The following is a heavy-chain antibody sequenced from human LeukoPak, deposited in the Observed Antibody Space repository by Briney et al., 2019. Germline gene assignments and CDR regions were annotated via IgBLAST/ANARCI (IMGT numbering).Heavy chain of an antibody. V-gene: IGHV6-1*01. CDR3: ARDTLAAADS. J-gene: IGHJ4*02. Sequence: SQTLSLTGAISGDSVSRDGAAWTWIRQSPSRGLEWLGRTYYRSKWHNEYAVSVRGRMAISPDTSKNQFSLHLSSVTPEDTAVYFCARDTLAAADSWGQGALVTVSS. CDR1: GDSVSRDGAA. D-gene: IGHD6-25*01. CDR2: TYYRSKWHN.